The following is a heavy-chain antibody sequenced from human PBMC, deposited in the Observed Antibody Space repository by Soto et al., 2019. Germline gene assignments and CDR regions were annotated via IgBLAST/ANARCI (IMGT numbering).Heavy chain of an antibody. Sequence: GGSMRLSCAASGFKFSDYWMSWVRQAPGKGLEWVGNIKHDTSEAHYADSVKGRFTITRDNIKNFLFLQMNGLRSDDTASYYCARDGLLFSGPYRPSRFDYWGLGTLVTVSS. V-gene: IGHV3-7*03. D-gene: IGHD3-16*02. CDR1: GFKFSDYW. CDR2: IKHDTSEA. J-gene: IGHJ4*01. CDR3: ARDGLLFSGPYRPSRFDY.